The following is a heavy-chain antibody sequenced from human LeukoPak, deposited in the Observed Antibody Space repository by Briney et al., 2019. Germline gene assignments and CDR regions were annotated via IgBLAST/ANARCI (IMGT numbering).Heavy chain of an antibody. Sequence: GGSLRRSCAASGFTFSSYAMSWVRQAPGKGLEWVSAISGSGGSTYYADSVKGRFTISRDNSKNTLYLQMNSLRAEDTAVYYCAKDLKKEEAFDIWGQGTMVTVSS. CDR2: ISGSGGST. V-gene: IGHV3-23*01. CDR1: GFTFSSYA. J-gene: IGHJ3*02. CDR3: AKDLKKEEAFDI.